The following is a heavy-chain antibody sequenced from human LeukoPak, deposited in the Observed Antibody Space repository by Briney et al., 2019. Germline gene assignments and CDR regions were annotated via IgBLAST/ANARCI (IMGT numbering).Heavy chain of an antibody. CDR1: GGSISSSNW. Sequence: SETLSLTCAVSGGSISSSNWWSWVRQPPGKGLEWIGEIYHSGSTNYNPFLKSRVTISVDKSKNQFSLKLSSVTAADTAVYYCARDSRYCSGGSCYFFDYWGQGTLVTVSS. J-gene: IGHJ4*02. CDR2: IYHSGST. CDR3: ARDSRYCSGGSCYFFDY. D-gene: IGHD2-15*01. V-gene: IGHV4-4*02.